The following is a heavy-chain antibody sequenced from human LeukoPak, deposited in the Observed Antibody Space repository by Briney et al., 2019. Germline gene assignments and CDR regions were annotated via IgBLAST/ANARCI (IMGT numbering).Heavy chain of an antibody. CDR3: ARVNYLWLRYFDY. V-gene: IGHV3-7*01. CDR2: IKQDGSEK. CDR1: GFTFSSYW. D-gene: IGHD5-12*01. J-gene: IGHJ4*02. Sequence: PGGSLRLSCAASGFTFSSYWMSWVRQAPGKGLEWVANIKQDGSEKYYVDSVKGRFTISRDNAKNSLYLQMNSLRAEDTAVYYCARVNYLWLRYFDYWGQGTLVTVSS.